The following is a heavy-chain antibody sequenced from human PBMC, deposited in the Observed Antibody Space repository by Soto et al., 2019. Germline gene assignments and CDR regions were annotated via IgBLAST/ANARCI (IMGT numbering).Heavy chain of an antibody. V-gene: IGHV5-51*01. CDR3: ARSPYSSSSGYDY. D-gene: IGHD6-6*01. CDR2: IYPGDSHT. CDR1: GYSFISYW. J-gene: IGHJ4*02. Sequence: GESLKISCKGSGYSFISYWIGWVRQMPGKGLEWMGIIYPGDSHTRYSPSFQGQVTISADKSISTAYLQWSSLKASDTAMYYCARSPYSSSSGYDYWGQGTQVTVSS.